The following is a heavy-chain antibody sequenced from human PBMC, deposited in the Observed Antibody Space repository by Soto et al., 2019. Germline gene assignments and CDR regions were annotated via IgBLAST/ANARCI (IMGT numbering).Heavy chain of an antibody. J-gene: IGHJ6*03. CDR1: GYTFTSYY. CDR3: ARDRRVHDRYYYYYYMDV. D-gene: IGHD1-1*01. Sequence: ASVKVSCKASGYTFTSYYMHWVRQAPGQGLEWMGIINPSGGSTSYAQKFQGRVTMTRDTSMSTVYMELSSLRSEDTAVYYCARDRRVHDRYYYYYYMDVWGKGTTVTVSS. CDR2: INPSGGST. V-gene: IGHV1-46*01.